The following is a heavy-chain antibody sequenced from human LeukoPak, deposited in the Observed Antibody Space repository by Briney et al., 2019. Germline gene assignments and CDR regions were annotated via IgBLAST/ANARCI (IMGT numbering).Heavy chain of an antibody. CDR3: TKGGSSWSEIDS. V-gene: IGHV3-9*01. J-gene: IGHJ4*02. Sequence: PGGSLRLSCVVSGFTFDEYAIHWVRQAPGKGLEWVSGINGNSGSIGYADSVKGRFTISRDNSKNTLYLQMNSLRADDTAVYYCTKGGSSWSEIDSWGQGTLVTVSS. D-gene: IGHD6-13*01. CDR1: GFTFDEYA. CDR2: INGNSGSI.